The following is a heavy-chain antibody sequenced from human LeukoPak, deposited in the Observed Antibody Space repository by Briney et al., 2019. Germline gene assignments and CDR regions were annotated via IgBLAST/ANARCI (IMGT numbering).Heavy chain of an antibody. CDR1: GFTFSEFG. CDR3: AKEKDYRVSASCDY. Sequence: GGSLRLSCAASGFTFSEFGMHWVRQAPGRGLEWIAVVSHDGKLAYYADSVKGRFTISRDNSQNTVYLRMTSLRIEDTGLFYCAKEKDYRVSASCDYWGQGTQVTVSS. D-gene: IGHD3-10*01. CDR2: VSHDGKLA. V-gene: IGHV3-30*18. J-gene: IGHJ4*02.